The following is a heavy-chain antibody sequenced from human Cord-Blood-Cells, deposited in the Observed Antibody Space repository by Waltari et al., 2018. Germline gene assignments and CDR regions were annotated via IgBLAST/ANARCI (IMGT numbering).Heavy chain of an antibody. D-gene: IGHD2-15*01. CDR3: ARGGNGGSSNWYFDL. CDR1: GHSLPSYA. J-gene: IGHJ2*01. V-gene: IGHV1-3*01. CDR2: INAGKGNK. Sequence: QAQLVQTGAEVKKPGASVQVSCKSFGHSLPSYAIHWVPRAPGKRLEWMGWINAGKGNKKYPQQYHGRVTIARDTSASSAYMELSSLRSEDTVLYYCARGGNGGSSNWYFDLWGRGTLVTVSS.